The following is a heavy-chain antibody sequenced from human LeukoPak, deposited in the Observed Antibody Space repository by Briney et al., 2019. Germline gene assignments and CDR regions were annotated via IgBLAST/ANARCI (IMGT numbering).Heavy chain of an antibody. CDR3: ACEYYYDSSGYYSLAY. Sequence: SETLSLTCTVSGGSISSYYWSWIRQPAGKGLEWIGRIYTSGSTNYNPSLKSRVTMSVDTSKNQFSLNLRSVTAADTAVYYCACEYYYDSSGYYSLAYWGQGTLVTVSS. CDR2: IYTSGST. V-gene: IGHV4-4*07. J-gene: IGHJ4*02. D-gene: IGHD3-22*01. CDR1: GGSISSYY.